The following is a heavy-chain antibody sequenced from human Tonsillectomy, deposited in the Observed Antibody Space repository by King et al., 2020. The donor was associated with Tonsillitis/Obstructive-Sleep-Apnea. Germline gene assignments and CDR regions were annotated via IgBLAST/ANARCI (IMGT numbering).Heavy chain of an antibody. CDR1: GGSISSYY. CDR2: FYYIGST. V-gene: IGHV4-59*01. Sequence: QLQESGPGLVKPSETLSLTCTVSGGSISSYYWSLIRQPPRKGLEWIGDFYYIGSTHYNPSLQSRVTISVDSSKNQFSLKLSSVTAADTAVYYCARLVYCGGDCYLLDYWGQGTLVTVSS. D-gene: IGHD2-21*01. J-gene: IGHJ4*02. CDR3: ARLVYCGGDCYLLDY.